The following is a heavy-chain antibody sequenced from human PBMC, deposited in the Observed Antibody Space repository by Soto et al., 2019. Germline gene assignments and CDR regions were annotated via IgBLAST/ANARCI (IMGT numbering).Heavy chain of an antibody. CDR2: INHSGST. CDR3: ARGLVNIVATTIDYYYYYMDV. D-gene: IGHD5-12*01. J-gene: IGHJ6*03. CDR1: GGSFSGYY. Sequence: SETLSLTCAVYGGSFSGYYWSWIRQPPVKGLEWIGEINHSGSTNYNPSLKSRVTISVDTSKNQFSLKLSSVTAADTAVYYCARGLVNIVATTIDYYYYYMDVWGKGTTVTVSS. V-gene: IGHV4-34*01.